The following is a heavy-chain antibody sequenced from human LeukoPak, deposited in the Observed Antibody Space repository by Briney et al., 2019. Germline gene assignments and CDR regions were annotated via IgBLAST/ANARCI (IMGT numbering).Heavy chain of an antibody. CDR2: IKQDGSEK. J-gene: IGHJ4*02. Sequence: PGGSLRLSCAASGFTFSSYEMNWVRQAPGKGLEWVANIKQDGSEKYYVDSVKGRFTISRDNAKNSLYLQMNSLRTEDTAVYYCARVKDHRGIAVAGSDYWGQGTLVTVSS. V-gene: IGHV3-7*01. CDR3: ARVKDHRGIAVAGSDY. D-gene: IGHD6-13*01. CDR1: GFTFSSYE.